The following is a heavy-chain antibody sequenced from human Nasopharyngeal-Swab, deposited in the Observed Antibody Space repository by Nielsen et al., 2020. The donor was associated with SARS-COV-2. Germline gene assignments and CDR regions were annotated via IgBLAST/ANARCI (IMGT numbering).Heavy chain of an antibody. J-gene: IGHJ6*03. Sequence: SETLSLTCTVSGGSISSSSYYWGWIRQPPGKGLEWIGSIYYSGSTYYNPSLKSRVTISVDTSKNQFSLKLSSVTAAGTAVYYCARLTVLLWFGEPTYMDVWGKGTTVTVSS. D-gene: IGHD3-10*01. CDR2: IYYSGST. V-gene: IGHV4-39*01. CDR1: GGSISSSSYY. CDR3: ARLTVLLWFGEPTYMDV.